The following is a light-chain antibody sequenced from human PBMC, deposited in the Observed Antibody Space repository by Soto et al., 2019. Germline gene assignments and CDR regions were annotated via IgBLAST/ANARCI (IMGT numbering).Light chain of an antibody. CDR3: QQYDDWLRLT. CDR2: GAS. V-gene: IGKV3D-15*01. J-gene: IGKJ4*01. Sequence: EIVMTQSPATLSVSPGERATLSCRASQSVNIYLAWYQQKPGQAPRLLIFGASSRATGIPARFSGSGSGTKFNLTISSLQSEDFAVYFCQQYDDWLRLTFGGGTKVDIK. CDR1: QSVNIY.